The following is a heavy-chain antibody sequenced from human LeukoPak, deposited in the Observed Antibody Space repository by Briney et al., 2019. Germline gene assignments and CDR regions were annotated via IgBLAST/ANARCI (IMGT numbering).Heavy chain of an antibody. Sequence: GGSLRVSCAASGFTFSSYATSWVRQAPGNGLEWVSAISGSGGSTYYADSVKGRFTISRDNSKNTLYLQMNSLRAEDTAVYYCARIRTPRYFDLWGRGTLVTVSS. CDR1: GFTFSSYA. J-gene: IGHJ2*01. V-gene: IGHV3-23*01. CDR2: ISGSGGST. D-gene: IGHD1-14*01. CDR3: ARIRTPRYFDL.